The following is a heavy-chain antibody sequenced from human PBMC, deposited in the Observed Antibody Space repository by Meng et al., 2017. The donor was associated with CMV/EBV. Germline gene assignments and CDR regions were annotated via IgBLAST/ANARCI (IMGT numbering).Heavy chain of an antibody. CDR3: ARGSRYGDRLTSMYDAFDI. D-gene: IGHD4-17*01. CDR2: INSDGSST. J-gene: IGHJ3*02. Sequence: GGSLRLSCAACGFTFSSYDMHWVRQAPGKGLVWVSRINSDGSSTSYADSVKGRFTISRDNAKNTLYLQMNSLRAEDTAVYYCARGSRYGDRLTSMYDAFDIWGQGTMVTVSS. CDR1: GFTFSSYD. V-gene: IGHV3-74*01.